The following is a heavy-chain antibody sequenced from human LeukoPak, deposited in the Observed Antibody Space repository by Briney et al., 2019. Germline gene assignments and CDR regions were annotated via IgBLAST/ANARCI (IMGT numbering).Heavy chain of an antibody. V-gene: IGHV3-48*01. D-gene: IGHD6-19*01. CDR1: GFTFSSYS. CDR3: ATGSEVAASYYYYGMDV. J-gene: IGHJ6*02. Sequence: GGSLRLSCAASGFTFSSYSMNWVRQAPGKGLEWVSYISSSSSTIYYADSVKGRFTISRDNAKNSLYLQMNSLRAEDTAVYYCATGSEVAASYYYYGMDVWGQGTTVTVSS. CDR2: ISSSSSTI.